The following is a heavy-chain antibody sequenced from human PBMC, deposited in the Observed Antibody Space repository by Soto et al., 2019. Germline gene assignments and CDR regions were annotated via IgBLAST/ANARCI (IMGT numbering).Heavy chain of an antibody. CDR3: VSNVFLEVF. D-gene: IGHD3-3*01. Sequence: QVQLVQSGAEVKKPGSSVRVSCKASGGTFSSHTITWVRQAPGQGLEWMGGIIPIFGTTSYAQKLQGRVTINADETTSTAYMELSSLRSEDTAVYYCVSNVFLEVFWGQGTQVTVSS. V-gene: IGHV1-69*12. CDR1: GGTFSSHT. CDR2: IIPIFGTT. J-gene: IGHJ4*02.